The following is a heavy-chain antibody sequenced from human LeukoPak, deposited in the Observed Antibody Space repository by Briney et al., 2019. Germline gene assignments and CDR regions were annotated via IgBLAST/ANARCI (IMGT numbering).Heavy chain of an antibody. CDR2: INPSDGSI. Sequence: ASVKVSCKASGYTFTSYWIQWVRQAPGQGLEWMGLINPSDGSIAYAHRFQGRVTMTRDTSASTAYMELSSLTSEDTAVYYCARDLYGDYFDYWGQGTLVTVSS. J-gene: IGHJ4*02. CDR3: ARDLYGDYFDY. D-gene: IGHD3-16*01. CDR1: GYTFTSYW. V-gene: IGHV1-46*01.